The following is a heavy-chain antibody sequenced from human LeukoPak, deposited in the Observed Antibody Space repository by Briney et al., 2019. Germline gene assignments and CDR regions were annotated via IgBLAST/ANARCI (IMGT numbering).Heavy chain of an antibody. CDR3: AKYKRGSGWIPDYYYYMDV. CDR2: ISGSGGST. J-gene: IGHJ6*03. Sequence: GGSLRLSCAASGFTFSSYGMSWVRQAPGKGLEWVSAISGSGGSTYYADSVKGRFTISRDNSKNTLYLQMNSLRAEDTAVYYCAKYKRGSGWIPDYYYYMDVWGKGTTVTISS. D-gene: IGHD6-19*01. V-gene: IGHV3-23*01. CDR1: GFTFSSYG.